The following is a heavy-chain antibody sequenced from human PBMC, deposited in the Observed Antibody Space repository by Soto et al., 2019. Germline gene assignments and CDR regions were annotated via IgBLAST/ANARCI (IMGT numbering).Heavy chain of an antibody. J-gene: IGHJ5*02. CDR3: ATDQRGMITFGGVIAPYNWFDP. Sequence: GASVKVSCKVSGYTLTELSMHWVRQAPGKGLEWKGGFVPVDGETIYAQKFHGRVTMTEDTSTDTAYMELSSLRSEDTAVYYCATDQRGMITFGGVIAPYNWFDPRGQGTLVTVSS. D-gene: IGHD3-16*02. CDR1: GYTLTELS. CDR2: FVPVDGET. V-gene: IGHV1-24*01.